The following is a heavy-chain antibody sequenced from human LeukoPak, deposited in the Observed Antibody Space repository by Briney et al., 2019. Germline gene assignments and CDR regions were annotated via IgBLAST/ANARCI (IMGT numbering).Heavy chain of an antibody. CDR1: GGSISSSSYY. J-gene: IGHJ4*02. D-gene: IGHD3-22*01. Sequence: SETLSLTCTVSGGSISSSSYYWGWIRQPPGKGLEWIGSIYYSGSTYYNPSLKSRVTISVDTSKNQFSLKLSSVTAADTAVYYCASGYSSGYYPFDYWGQGTLVTVSS. CDR2: IYYSGST. V-gene: IGHV4-39*07. CDR3: ASGYSSGYYPFDY.